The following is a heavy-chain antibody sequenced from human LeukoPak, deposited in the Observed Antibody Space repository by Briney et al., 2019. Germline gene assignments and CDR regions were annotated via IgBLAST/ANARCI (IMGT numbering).Heavy chain of an antibody. CDR1: GFTFSDYC. CDR2: ISGRSTFT. Sequence: GGSLRLSCAASGFTFSDYCMSWVRQAPGKGLEWVSYISGRSTFTKYADSVKGRFTISRDNAKNSLYLQMNSLRAEDTAVYYCARDGAGDYVDYWGQGTLVTVSS. J-gene: IGHJ4*02. D-gene: IGHD4-17*01. CDR3: ARDGAGDYVDY. V-gene: IGHV3-11*05.